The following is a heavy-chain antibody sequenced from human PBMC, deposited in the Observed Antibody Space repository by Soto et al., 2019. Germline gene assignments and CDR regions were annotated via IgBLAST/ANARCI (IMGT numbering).Heavy chain of an antibody. V-gene: IGHV3-23*01. J-gene: IGHJ6*03. D-gene: IGHD6-6*01. Sequence: GGSLRLSCAASGFTFSSYAMSWVRQAPGKGLEWVSAISGSGGSTYYADSVKGRFTISRDNSKNTLYLQMNSLRAEDTAVYYCAKFQQLVLQDYYYMDVWGKGTTVTVSS. CDR3: AKFQQLVLQDYYYMDV. CDR2: ISGSGGST. CDR1: GFTFSSYA.